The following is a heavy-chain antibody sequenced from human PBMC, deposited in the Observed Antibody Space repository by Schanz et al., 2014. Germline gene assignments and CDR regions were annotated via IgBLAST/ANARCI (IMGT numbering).Heavy chain of an antibody. D-gene: IGHD3-10*02. Sequence: EVQLLESGGGLVQPGGSLRLSCAASGFTFGDYAMTWVRQAPGKGLEWVSYVSRSTPDIYYADSVKGRFTMSRDNAKNAVFLQMNSLRAEDTAVYYCVRDSLFAFDYWGQGTLVTVSS. CDR2: VSRSTPDI. V-gene: IGHV3-48*01. CDR1: GFTFGDYA. J-gene: IGHJ4*02. CDR3: VRDSLFAFDY.